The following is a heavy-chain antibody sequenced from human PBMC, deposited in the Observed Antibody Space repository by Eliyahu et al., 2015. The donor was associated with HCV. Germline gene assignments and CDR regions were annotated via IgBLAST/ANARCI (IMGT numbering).Heavy chain of an antibody. J-gene: IGHJ4*02. Sequence: EVQLVESGGGFVQPGGSLRLSCAVSGFTFSRYWMHWVRQAPGEGLVWVSRINGDGSSTTYADSVEGRFAISRDNAKNTLYLQMNSLRAEDTAVYYCARVEDKHDSSGFDYWGQGTLVTVSS. D-gene: IGHD3-22*01. V-gene: IGHV3-74*01. CDR2: INGDGSST. CDR3: ARVEDKHDSSGFDY. CDR1: GFTFSRYW.